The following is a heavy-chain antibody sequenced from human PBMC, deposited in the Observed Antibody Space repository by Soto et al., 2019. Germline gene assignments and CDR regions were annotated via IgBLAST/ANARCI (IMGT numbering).Heavy chain of an antibody. J-gene: IGHJ4*02. V-gene: IGHV1-8*01. CDR1: GYTFTSYD. CDR3: ARGSRPDPNYEIFDY. Sequence: QVQLVQSGAEVKKPGASVKVSCKASGYTFTSYDINWVRQATGQGLAWMGWMNLNSGNTGYAQKYQGRVTMTRNTSISTAYMELSSLRSEDTAVYYCARGSRPDPNYEIFDYWGQGTLVTVSS. D-gene: IGHD4-4*01. CDR2: MNLNSGNT.